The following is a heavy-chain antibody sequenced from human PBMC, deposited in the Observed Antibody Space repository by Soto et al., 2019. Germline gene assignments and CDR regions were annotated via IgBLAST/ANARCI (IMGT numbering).Heavy chain of an antibody. CDR2: IIPIFGTA. Sequence: QVQLVQSGAEVKKPGSSVKVSCKASGGTFSSYAISWVRQAPGQGLEWMGGIIPIFGTANYAQKFQGRVTITADESTSTAYMELSSLRSEDTAVYYCARGLIHYYDSSGAEYGYYFDYWGQGTLVTVSS. V-gene: IGHV1-69*01. CDR3: ARGLIHYYDSSGAEYGYYFDY. J-gene: IGHJ4*02. D-gene: IGHD3-22*01. CDR1: GGTFSSYA.